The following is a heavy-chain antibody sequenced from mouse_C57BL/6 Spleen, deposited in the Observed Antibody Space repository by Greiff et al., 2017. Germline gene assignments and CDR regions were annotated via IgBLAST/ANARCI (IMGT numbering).Heavy chain of an antibody. Sequence: VKLMESGPGLVAPSQSLSITCTVSGFSLTSYGVSWVRQPPGKGLEWLGVIWGDGSTNYHSALISSMSISKDNSKSQVFLKLNSRQTDDTSTYYCSTLRGYAMDYWGQGTSVTVSS. CDR2: IWGDGST. CDR3: STLRGYAMDY. D-gene: IGHD1-1*01. V-gene: IGHV2-3*01. CDR1: GFSLTSYG. J-gene: IGHJ4*01.